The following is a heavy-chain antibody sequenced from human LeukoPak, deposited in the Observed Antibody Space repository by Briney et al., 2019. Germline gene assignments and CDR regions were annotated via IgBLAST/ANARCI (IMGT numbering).Heavy chain of an antibody. CDR2: INPGGGST. CDR3: ARDVYSGLDY. V-gene: IGHV1-46*03. CDR1: GYTFTTYY. D-gene: IGHD3-10*01. Sequence: ASVKVSCKASGYTFTTYYVHWVRQAPGQGLEWMGFINPGGGSTSYAQKFQGRVTMTSVPSTSTIYLELSSLRSEDTAVYYCARDVYSGLDYWGQGTLVTVSS. J-gene: IGHJ4*02.